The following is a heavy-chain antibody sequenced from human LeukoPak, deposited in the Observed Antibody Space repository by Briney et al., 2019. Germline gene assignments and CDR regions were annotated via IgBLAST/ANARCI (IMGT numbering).Heavy chain of an antibody. CDR2: ISGSGGST. D-gene: IGHD6-13*01. J-gene: IGHJ3*02. Sequence: PGGSLRLSCAASGFTFSSYAMSWVRQAPGKGLEWVSGISGSGGSTYYADSVKGRFTISRDNSKNTLYLQMNSLRAEDTAVYYCARDGIAAGDIWGQGTMVTVSS. CDR1: GFTFSSYA. CDR3: ARDGIAAGDI. V-gene: IGHV3-23*01.